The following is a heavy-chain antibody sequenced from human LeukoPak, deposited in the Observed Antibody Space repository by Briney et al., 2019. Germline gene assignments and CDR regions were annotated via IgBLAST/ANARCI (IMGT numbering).Heavy chain of an antibody. Sequence: SETLSLTCTVSGGSFRGDYYWAWIRQPPGKGLEWIGSIYYTGSTYYNPSLKSRVTILVDTSKNQFSLKVNSVTAADTAVYYCARGSYPGWYNGEFDYWGQGTLVIVSS. CDR1: GGSFRGDYY. CDR2: IYYTGST. V-gene: IGHV4-39*07. D-gene: IGHD6-19*01. CDR3: ARGSYPGWYNGEFDY. J-gene: IGHJ4*02.